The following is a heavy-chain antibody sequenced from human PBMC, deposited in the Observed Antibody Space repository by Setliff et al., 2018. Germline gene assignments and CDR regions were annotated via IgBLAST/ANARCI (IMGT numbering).Heavy chain of an antibody. V-gene: IGHV3-15*07. D-gene: IGHD3-16*01. CDR3: TTDPSPTFGGVIGAAFDF. CDR2: IKGKNDGLAT. J-gene: IGHJ3*01. Sequence: KAGGSLRLSCAASGFTFSTAWMNWVRQAPGKGLEWVGRIKGKNDGLATDYAAPVKGRFTISRDDPKNTLYLQMNSLKTEDTAVYYCTTDPSPTFGGVIGAAFDFWGQGTMVTVSS. CDR1: GFTFSTAW.